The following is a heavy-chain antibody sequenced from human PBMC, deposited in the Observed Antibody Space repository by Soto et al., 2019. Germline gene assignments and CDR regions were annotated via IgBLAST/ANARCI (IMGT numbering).Heavy chain of an antibody. D-gene: IGHD1-1*01. CDR3: ARDRDGYNFWDY. J-gene: IGHJ4*02. Sequence: SSVKVSCKASGGTFSSYAISWVRQAPGQGLEWMGGIIPIFGTANYAQKFQGRVTITADESTSTAYMELSSLRSEDTAVYYCARDRDGYNFWDYWGQGTLVTVS. CDR2: IIPIFGTA. CDR1: GGTFSSYA. V-gene: IGHV1-69*13.